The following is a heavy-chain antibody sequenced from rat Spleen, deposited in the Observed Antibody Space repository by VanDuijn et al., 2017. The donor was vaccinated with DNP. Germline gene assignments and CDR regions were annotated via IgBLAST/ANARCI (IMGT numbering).Heavy chain of an antibody. V-gene: IGHV5S23*01. CDR1: EFTFSRSD. CDR2: ISPSGTNI. J-gene: IGHJ2*01. CDR3: VSRAPGSYFYGGYFDS. Sequence: EVQLVESGGDLVQPGRSLKISCVASEFTFSRSDVAWVRQAPTRGLEWVASISPSGTNIYYRDSVKGRFTISRDIPKSTLYLQMDSLRSEDTATYYCVSRAPGSYFYGGYFDSWGQGVMVTVSS. D-gene: IGHD1-12*02.